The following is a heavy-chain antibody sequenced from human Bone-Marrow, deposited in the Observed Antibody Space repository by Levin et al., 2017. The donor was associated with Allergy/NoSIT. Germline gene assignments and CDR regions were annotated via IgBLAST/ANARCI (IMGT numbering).Heavy chain of an antibody. CDR2: IYHSGST. V-gene: IGHV4-4*02. J-gene: IGHJ6*03. CDR3: ARDRQIAAAGTGVGWGFYMDV. Sequence: PSETLSLTCAVSGGSISSSNWWSWVRQPPGKGLEWIGEIYHSGSTNYNPSLKSRVTISVDKSKNQFSLKLSSVTAADTAVYYCARDRQIAAAGTGVGWGFYMDVWGKGTTVTVSS. D-gene: IGHD6-13*01. CDR1: GGSISSSNW.